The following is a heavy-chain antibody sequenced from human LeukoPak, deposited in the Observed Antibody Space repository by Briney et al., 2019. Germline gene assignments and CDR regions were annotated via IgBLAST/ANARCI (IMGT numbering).Heavy chain of an antibody. D-gene: IGHD3-3*01. CDR3: ARSSYDFWSGYYGLRENNWFDP. V-gene: IGHV4-39*01. CDR2: IYQSGST. Sequence: SETLSLTCTVSGGSISSSSYYWGWIRQPPGKGLEWIGSIYQSGSTYYNPSLKSRVTISVDTSKNQFSLKLSSVTAADTAVYYCARSSYDFWSGYYGLRENNWFDPWGQGTLVTVSS. CDR1: GGSISSSSYY. J-gene: IGHJ5*02.